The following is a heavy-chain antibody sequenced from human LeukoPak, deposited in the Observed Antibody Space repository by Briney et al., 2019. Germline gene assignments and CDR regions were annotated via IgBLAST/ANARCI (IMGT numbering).Heavy chain of an antibody. CDR3: ARDQWRYSGSSRYYYYGMDV. J-gene: IGHJ6*02. Sequence: GRSLRLSCAASGFTFDDYAMHWVRQAPGKGLEWVSGISWNSGSIGYADSVKGRFTISRDNAKNSLYLQMNSLRAEDTALYYCARDQWRYSGSSRYYYYGMDVWGQGTTVTVSS. CDR2: ISWNSGSI. CDR1: GFTFDDYA. D-gene: IGHD1-26*01. V-gene: IGHV3-9*01.